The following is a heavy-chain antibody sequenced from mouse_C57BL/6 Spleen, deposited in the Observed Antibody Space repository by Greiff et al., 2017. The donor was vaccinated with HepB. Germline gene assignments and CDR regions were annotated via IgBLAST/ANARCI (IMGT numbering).Heavy chain of an antibody. CDR2: ISSGGDYT. Sequence: EVKVVESGEGLVKPGGSLKLSCAASGFTFSSYAMSWVRQTPEKRLEWVAYISSGGDYTYYADTVKGRFTISRDNARNTLYLQMSSLKSEDTAMYYCTRVRGITTDYYAMDYWGQGTSVTVSS. J-gene: IGHJ4*01. V-gene: IGHV5-9-1*02. CDR3: TRVRGITTDYYAMDY. CDR1: GFTFSSYA. D-gene: IGHD2-4*01.